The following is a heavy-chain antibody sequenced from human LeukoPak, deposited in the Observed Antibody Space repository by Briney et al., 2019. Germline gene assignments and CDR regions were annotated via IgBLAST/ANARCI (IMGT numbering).Heavy chain of an antibody. CDR3: ASTNYDFWSGYQPNLNWFDP. V-gene: IGHV4-39*07. CDR1: SGSISTSNYY. D-gene: IGHD3-3*01. CDR2: IFYSGST. J-gene: IGHJ5*02. Sequence: SETLSLTCTVSSGSISTSNYYWGWVRQPPGKALEWIGNIFYSGSTYYSPSLKSRVTISLDTSRNQFSLKLSSVTAADTAVYYCASTNYDFWSGYQPNLNWFDPWGQGTLVTVSS.